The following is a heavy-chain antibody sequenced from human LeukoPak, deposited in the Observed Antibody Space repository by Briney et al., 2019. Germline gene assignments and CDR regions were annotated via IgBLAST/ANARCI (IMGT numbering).Heavy chain of an antibody. V-gene: IGHV3-38-3*01. CDR3: AKEDRGTMIALMV. Sequence: GGSLRLSCAASGFTVSSDEMSWVRQAPGKGLEWVSSISGGSTYYADSRKGRSTISRDNFKNTLHLQMNSLRAEDTAVYYCAKEDRGTMIALMVWGQGTLVTVSS. D-gene: IGHD3-22*01. CDR1: GFTVSSDE. CDR2: ISGGST. J-gene: IGHJ4*02.